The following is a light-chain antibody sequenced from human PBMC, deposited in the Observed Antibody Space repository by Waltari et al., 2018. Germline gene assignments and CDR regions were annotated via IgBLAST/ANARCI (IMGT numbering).Light chain of an antibody. J-gene: IGLJ2*01. V-gene: IGLV2-14*01. CDR3: SSYTSRHTML. CDR1: SSDVGRYNW. Sequence: QSALTQPASVSGSPGQSIAISCTGTSSDVGRYNWVSWYQQNPGKAPKVLIFDVSNRPSGVSNRFSGSKSGNTASLTISGLQAEDEADYYCSSYTSRHTMLFGGGTELTVL. CDR2: DVS.